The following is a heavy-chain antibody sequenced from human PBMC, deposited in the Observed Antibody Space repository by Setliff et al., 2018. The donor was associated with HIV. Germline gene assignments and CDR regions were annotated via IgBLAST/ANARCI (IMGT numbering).Heavy chain of an antibody. CDR2: MNLNSDVA. D-gene: IGHD3-10*01. Sequence: ASVKVSCKYSGSTFNNYDIIWLRQATGQGLEWLGWMNLNSDVAGYAPGFHDRLTMTRSTSMDTTNLELRSLRSEDTAVYYCARGKGVRGVIITGGLDVWGKGTTVTVSS. CDR3: ARGKGVRGVIITGGLDV. J-gene: IGHJ6*04. CDR1: GSTFNNYD. V-gene: IGHV1-8*01.